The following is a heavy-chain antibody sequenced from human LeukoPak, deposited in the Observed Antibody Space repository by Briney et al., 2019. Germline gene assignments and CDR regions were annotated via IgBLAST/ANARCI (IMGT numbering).Heavy chain of an antibody. CDR2: IGWNSGSI. V-gene: IGHV3-9*03. J-gene: IGHJ3*02. CDR1: GFTFDDYA. D-gene: IGHD2-15*01. CDR3: AKEYCSGGSCGAFDI. Sequence: GRSLRLSCAASGFTFDDYAMHWVRQAPGKGLEWVSGIGWNSGSIGYADSVKGRFTISRDNAKNSLYLQMNSLRAEDMALYYCAKEYCSGGSCGAFDIWGQGTMVTVSS.